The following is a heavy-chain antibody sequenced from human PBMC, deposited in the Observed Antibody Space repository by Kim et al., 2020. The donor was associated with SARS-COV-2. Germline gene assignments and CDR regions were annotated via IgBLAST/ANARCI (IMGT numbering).Heavy chain of an antibody. D-gene: IGHD4-17*01. V-gene: IGHV3-30*05. Sequence: SVKGRFTISRDNATNTLYLQINSLRAEGTAVYYCAREGATVTTTWYFDIWGRGTLVTVSS. CDR3: AREGATVTTTWYFDI. J-gene: IGHJ2*01.